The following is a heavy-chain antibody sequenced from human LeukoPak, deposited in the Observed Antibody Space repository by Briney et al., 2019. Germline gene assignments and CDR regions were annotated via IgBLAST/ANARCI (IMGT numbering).Heavy chain of an antibody. V-gene: IGHV4-34*01. Sequence: SETLSLTCAVYGGSFSGYYWSWIRQPPGKGLEWIGEIYHSGSTNYNPSLKSRVTISLDMSKNQFSLNLSSVTAADTAVYYCATWSLWFGELSSAFDPWGQGTLVTVSS. CDR3: ATWSLWFGELSSAFDP. CDR1: GGSFSGYY. CDR2: IYHSGST. D-gene: IGHD3-10*01. J-gene: IGHJ5*02.